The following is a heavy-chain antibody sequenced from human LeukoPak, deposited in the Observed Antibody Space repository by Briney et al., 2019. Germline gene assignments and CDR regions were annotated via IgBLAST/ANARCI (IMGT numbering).Heavy chain of an antibody. CDR2: IYYSGRT. Sequence: PSETLSLTCTVSGYSISSGYYWSWIRQPPGKGLEWIGYIYYSGRTSYNPSLKSRVTISVDTSKNQFSLRLSSVTAADTAVYYCARGGVLKSVDYWGQGTLVTVSS. J-gene: IGHJ4*02. CDR3: ARGGVLKSVDY. D-gene: IGHD3-16*01. CDR1: GYSISSGYY. V-gene: IGHV4-61*01.